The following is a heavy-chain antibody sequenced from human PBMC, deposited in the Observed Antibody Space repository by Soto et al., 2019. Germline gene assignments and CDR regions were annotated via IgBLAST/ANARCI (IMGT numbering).Heavy chain of an antibody. Sequence: SETLSLTCTVSGGSIRNYFWTWIRQPAGKGLEWIGRIYSSGNTVYNASLKSRVTMSIDMSKNQFSLKLSSMTAADTAVYYCVRDVESPGISGSWGAFDIWGQGTVVTVSS. CDR2: IYSSGNT. V-gene: IGHV4-4*07. CDR3: VRDVESPGISGSWGAFDI. CDR1: GGSIRNYF. D-gene: IGHD1-20*01. J-gene: IGHJ3*02.